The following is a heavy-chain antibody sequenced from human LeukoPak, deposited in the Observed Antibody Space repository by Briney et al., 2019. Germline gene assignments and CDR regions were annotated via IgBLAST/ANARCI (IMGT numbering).Heavy chain of an antibody. D-gene: IGHD6-13*01. Sequence: ASVKVSFKTCDYTFTSYVISWVRQGPGQGLEWMGGINTNTGNPTYAQGFTGRFVFSLDTSVSTAYLQISSLKAEDTAVYYCARGPGSSWPVYYYYYYYMDVWGKGTTVTVSS. CDR1: DYTFTSYV. V-gene: IGHV7-4-1*02. J-gene: IGHJ6*03. CDR3: ARGPGSSWPVYYYYYYYMDV. CDR2: INTNTGNP.